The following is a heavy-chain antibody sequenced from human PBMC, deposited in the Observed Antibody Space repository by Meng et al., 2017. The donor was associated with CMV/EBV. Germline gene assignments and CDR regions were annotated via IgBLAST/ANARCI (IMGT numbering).Heavy chain of an antibody. CDR3: ARDPKSEVTLEY. CDR1: GFSFHDFW. D-gene: IGHD2-21*02. J-gene: IGHJ4*02. Sequence: CAVPGFSFHDFWMHWIRQAPGKGLVWVSSIHPDGSVTWYADSVVKGRFTISRDNAKDTLYLQMNSLGAEDTAVYYCARDPKSEVTLEYWGQGTPVTVSS. CDR2: IHPDGSVT. V-gene: IGHV3-74*01.